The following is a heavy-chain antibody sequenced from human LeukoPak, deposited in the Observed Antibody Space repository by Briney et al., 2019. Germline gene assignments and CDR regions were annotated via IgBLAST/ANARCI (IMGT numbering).Heavy chain of an antibody. V-gene: IGHV3-30-3*01. CDR3: AREFYDSSGYGYYYFDY. D-gene: IGHD3-22*01. Sequence: PGGSLRLSCAASGFTFSSYAMHWVRQAPGKGLEWVAVISYDGSNKYYADSVKGRFTISRDNSKNTLYVQMNSLRAEDTAVYYCAREFYDSSGYGYYYFDYWGQGTLVTVSS. CDR1: GFTFSSYA. J-gene: IGHJ4*02. CDR2: ISYDGSNK.